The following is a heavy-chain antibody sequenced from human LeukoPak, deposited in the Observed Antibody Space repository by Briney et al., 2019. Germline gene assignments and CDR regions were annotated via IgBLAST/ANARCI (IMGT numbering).Heavy chain of an antibody. Sequence: PSETLSLTCTVSGGSISSYYWSWIRQPPGKGLEWIGYIYYSGSTNYNPSLKSRVTISVDTSKNQFSLKLSSVTAADTAVYYCARAPIVATSQGSFDYWGQGTLVTVSS. CDR2: IYYSGST. CDR3: ARAPIVATSQGSFDY. V-gene: IGHV4-59*12. CDR1: GGSISSYY. J-gene: IGHJ4*02. D-gene: IGHD5-12*01.